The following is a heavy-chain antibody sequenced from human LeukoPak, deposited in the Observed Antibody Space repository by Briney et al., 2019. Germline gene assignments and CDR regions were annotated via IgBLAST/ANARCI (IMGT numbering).Heavy chain of an antibody. CDR2: ISSDGGST. CDR3: VKDYNWNIFHY. V-gene: IGHV3-64D*09. CDR1: GFTFSSYA. J-gene: IGHJ4*02. Sequence: PGGSLRLSCSASGFTFSSYAMHWVRQAPGKGLEYVSGISSDGGSTYYADSVKGRFTISRDNSKNTLYLQMSSLRADDTAVYYCVKDYNWNIFHYWGLGTLVTVSS. D-gene: IGHD1/OR15-1a*01.